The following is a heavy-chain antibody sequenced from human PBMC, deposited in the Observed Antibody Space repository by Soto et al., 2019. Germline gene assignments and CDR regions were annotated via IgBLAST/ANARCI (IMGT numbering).Heavy chain of an antibody. CDR3: ARGHYYYDSSGPYGDFDY. V-gene: IGHV1-46*03. CDR2: IDPSSGSI. D-gene: IGHD3-22*01. CDR1: GYIFTQHY. Sequence: ASVKVSCKASGYIFTQHYVLWARQAPGQGLEWMGIIDPSSGSINYAQNLQGRVTMTSDTSTSTVYIDKSNLRSEDTALYYCARGHYYYDSSGPYGDFDYWGQGTLVTVSS. J-gene: IGHJ4*02.